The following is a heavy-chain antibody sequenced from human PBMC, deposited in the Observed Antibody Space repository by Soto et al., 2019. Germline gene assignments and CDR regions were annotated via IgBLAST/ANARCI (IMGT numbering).Heavy chain of an antibody. Sequence: PGGSLRLSCASSGFTFISYAMSWVRQAPGKGLEWVSAISGSGGSTYYADSVKGRLTISRDNSKNTLYLQMNSLRAEDTAVYYCAKDYGDGGYYYYGMDVWGQGTTGTVSS. CDR3: AKDYGDGGYYYYGMDV. J-gene: IGHJ6*02. D-gene: IGHD4-17*01. CDR1: GFTFISYA. CDR2: ISGSGGST. V-gene: IGHV3-23*01.